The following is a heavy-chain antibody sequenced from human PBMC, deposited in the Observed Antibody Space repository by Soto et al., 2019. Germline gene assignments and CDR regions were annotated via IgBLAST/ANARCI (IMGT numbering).Heavy chain of an antibody. J-gene: IGHJ4*02. D-gene: IGHD3-22*01. CDR1: GYTFTSYD. CDR3: ARGSPSSYYYDSSGYYPAPDY. V-gene: IGHV1-8*01. Sequence: ASVKVSCKASGYTFTSYDINWVRQATGQGLEWMGWMNPSSGNTGYAQKFQGRVTMTRNTSISTAYMELSSLRSEDTAVYYCARGSPSSYYYDSSGYYPAPDYWGQGTLVTVSS. CDR2: MNPSSGNT.